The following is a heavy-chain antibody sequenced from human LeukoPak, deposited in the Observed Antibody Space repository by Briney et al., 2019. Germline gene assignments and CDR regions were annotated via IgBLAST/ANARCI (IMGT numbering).Heavy chain of an antibody. CDR3: ARHRVGVVGATTFQH. Sequence: KPSETLSLTCAVYGGSFSGYYWSWIRQPPGKGLEWIGEINHSGSTNYNPSLKSRVTISVDTSKNQFSLKLSSVTAADTAVYYCARHRVGVVGATTFQHWGQGTLVTVSS. D-gene: IGHD1-26*01. CDR2: INHSGST. V-gene: IGHV4-34*01. J-gene: IGHJ1*01. CDR1: GGSFSGYY.